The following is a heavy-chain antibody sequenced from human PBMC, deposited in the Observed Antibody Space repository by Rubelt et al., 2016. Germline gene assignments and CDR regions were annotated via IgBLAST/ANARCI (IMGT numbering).Heavy chain of an antibody. CDR1: GGSINSRSYY. D-gene: IGHD1-14*01. Sequence: QLQLQESGPGLVKPSETLSLTCTVSGGSINSRSYYWGWIRQPPGKGLEWIGSIYYSGSTYYNPSLKSRVTISVDTSKNQFSLKLSSVTAADTAVYYCAASTARLTTDFDDWGQGTLVTVSS. J-gene: IGHJ4*02. CDR2: IYYSGST. V-gene: IGHV4-39*07. CDR3: AASTARLTTDFDD.